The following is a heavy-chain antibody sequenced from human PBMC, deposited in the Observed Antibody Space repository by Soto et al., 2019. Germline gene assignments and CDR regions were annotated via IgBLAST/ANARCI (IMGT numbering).Heavy chain of an antibody. J-gene: IGHJ6*02. V-gene: IGHV3-23*01. CDR2: ISGSGGSS. D-gene: IGHD6-13*01. CDR1: VFAFSTYA. Sequence: PGGSLRLSCAAAVFAFSTYAMTWVRQAPGKGLEWVSVISGSGGSSYYAASVKGRFTISRDNSKNTLFLQMNGLRAEDTAVYYCAKVTKRAAAGRYEYYKYGMDVWGQGTTVTVSS. CDR3: AKVTKRAAAGRYEYYKYGMDV.